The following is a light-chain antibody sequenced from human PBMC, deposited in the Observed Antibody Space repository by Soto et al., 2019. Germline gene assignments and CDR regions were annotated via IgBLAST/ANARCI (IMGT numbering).Light chain of an antibody. CDR2: GAS. V-gene: IGKV3-15*01. Sequence: EKALTQSPVTLSLSPGERATLSCRASQSVSSNLAWYQQRPGQAPRLLIYGASTRASGVPDRFSGSGSGTEFILTISSLQSEDFAVYYCHQSNDWWTFGQGTKVEIK. CDR3: HQSNDWWT. CDR1: QSVSSN. J-gene: IGKJ1*01.